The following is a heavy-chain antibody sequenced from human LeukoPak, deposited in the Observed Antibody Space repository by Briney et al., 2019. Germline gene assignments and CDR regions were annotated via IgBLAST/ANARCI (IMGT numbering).Heavy chain of an antibody. J-gene: IGHJ5*02. CDR2: IYYSGST. D-gene: IGHD3-3*01. CDR1: GGSSSSISYY. CDR3: AKHLRRRFFSKTLGFDP. V-gene: IGHV4-39*01. Sequence: TSETLSFTATGSGGSSSSISYYWGGLRQPPGRGLWWIGYIYYSGSTYYNPSLKSQVTISVDTSKNQFSLKLRSVTAADTAVYYCAKHLRRRFFSKTLGFDPWGQGTLVTVSS.